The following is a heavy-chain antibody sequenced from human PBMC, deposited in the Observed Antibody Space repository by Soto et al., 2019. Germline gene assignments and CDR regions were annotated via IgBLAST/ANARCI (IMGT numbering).Heavy chain of an antibody. CDR3: ARQGYSGSSVDADWFDP. D-gene: IGHD1-26*01. Sequence: QLQLQESGPGLVKPSETLSLTCTVSGGSISSSSYYWGWIRQPPGKGLEWIGSIYYSGSTYYNPSLKSRVTISVDTSKNQFSLKLSSVTAADTAVYYCARQGYSGSSVDADWFDPWGQGTLVTVSS. J-gene: IGHJ5*02. CDR1: GGSISSSSYY. CDR2: IYYSGST. V-gene: IGHV4-39*01.